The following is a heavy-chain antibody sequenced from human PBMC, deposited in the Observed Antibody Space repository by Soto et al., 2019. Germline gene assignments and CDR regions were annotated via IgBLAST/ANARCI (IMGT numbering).Heavy chain of an antibody. CDR3: ARVWVGSSGWYGGWFDP. CDR2: IYYSGST. CDR1: GGSISSGGYY. J-gene: IGHJ5*02. Sequence: QVQLQESGPGLVKPSQTLSLTCTVSGGSISSGGYYWSWIRQHPGKGLEWIGYIYYSGSTYYNPSLKGRVTISVDTSKNQFSLKLSSVTAADTAVYYCARVWVGSSGWYGGWFDPWGQGTQVTVSS. D-gene: IGHD6-19*01. V-gene: IGHV4-31*03.